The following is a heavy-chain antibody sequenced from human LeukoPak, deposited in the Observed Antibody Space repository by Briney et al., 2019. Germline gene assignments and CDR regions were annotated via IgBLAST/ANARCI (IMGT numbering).Heavy chain of an antibody. Sequence: SENLSLTCTVSGGSISSYYWSWIRQPPGKGLEWIGYIYYSGSTNYNPSLKSRVTISVDTSKNQFSLKLSSVSAADTAVYYCARGPYSSGEDYWGQGTLVTVSS. V-gene: IGHV4-59*01. CDR1: GGSISSYY. CDR3: ARGPYSSGEDY. J-gene: IGHJ4*02. D-gene: IGHD6-19*01. CDR2: IYYSGST.